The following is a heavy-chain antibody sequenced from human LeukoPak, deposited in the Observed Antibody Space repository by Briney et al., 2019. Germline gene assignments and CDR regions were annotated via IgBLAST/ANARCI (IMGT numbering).Heavy chain of an antibody. CDR1: GASLSSYY. D-gene: IGHD2-21*02. V-gene: IGHV4-4*07. Sequence: SETLSLTCTVSGASLSSYYWSWIRQPAGKGLEWIGRIYSSGSTNYNPSLRSRVTMSVDTSKNQSSLKLSSVTAADTAVYYCAALTKLAYCGGDCFPTPPIDYWGQGTLVTVSS. CDR3: AALTKLAYCGGDCFPTPPIDY. CDR2: IYSSGST. J-gene: IGHJ4*02.